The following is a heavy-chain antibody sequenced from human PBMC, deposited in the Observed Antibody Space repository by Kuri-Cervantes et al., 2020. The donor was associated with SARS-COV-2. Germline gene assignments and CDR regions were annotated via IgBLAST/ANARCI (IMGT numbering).Heavy chain of an antibody. CDR1: GYTFTSYY. CDR2: MNPNSGNT. Sequence: ASVKVSCKASGYTFTSYYMHWVRQATGQGLEWMGWMNPNSGNTGYAQKFQGRVTMTRDTSTSTVYMELSSLRSEDTAVYYCASLGVDCSGGSCWQGFDYWGQGTLVTVSS. D-gene: IGHD2-15*01. J-gene: IGHJ4*02. CDR3: ASLGVDCSGGSCWQGFDY. V-gene: IGHV1-8*02.